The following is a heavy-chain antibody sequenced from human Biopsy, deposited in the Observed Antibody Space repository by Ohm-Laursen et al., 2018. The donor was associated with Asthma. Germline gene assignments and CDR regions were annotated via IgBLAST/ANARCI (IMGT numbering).Heavy chain of an antibody. CDR2: ISYDGGNK. V-gene: IGHV3-30*03. CDR3: ARTHERWTSIQDDALDI. J-gene: IGHJ3*02. Sequence: SLRLSCAAFGFTFSIYDIHWVRQAPGKGLEWVAVISYDGGNKVYGDSVKGRFTLSRDNSRNTLYLQMNSLRVEDTAIYYCARTHERWTSIQDDALDIWGQGTMVIVSS. D-gene: IGHD4-23*01. CDR1: GFTFSIYD.